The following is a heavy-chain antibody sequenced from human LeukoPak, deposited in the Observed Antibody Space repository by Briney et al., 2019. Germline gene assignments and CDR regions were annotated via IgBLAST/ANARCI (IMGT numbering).Heavy chain of an antibody. Sequence: GGSLRLSCAASGFTFSSYWMSWVRRTPGKGLEWVSGISGSGDNTLYADSVKGRFTISRDNSKNTFYLQMNSLGGEDTAVYYCAKGGDSGYDLFDFWGQGTLVIVSS. CDR3: AKGGDSGYDLFDF. J-gene: IGHJ4*02. CDR2: ISGSGDNT. V-gene: IGHV3-23*01. CDR1: GFTFSSYW. D-gene: IGHD5-12*01.